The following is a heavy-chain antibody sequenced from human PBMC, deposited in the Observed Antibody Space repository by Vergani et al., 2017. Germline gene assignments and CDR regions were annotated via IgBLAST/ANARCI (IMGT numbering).Heavy chain of an antibody. CDR1: GGTFSSYA. CDR2: IIPIFGTA. CDR3: ARDAKYYDFWSGYYIGDYYYYYGMDV. J-gene: IGHJ6*02. D-gene: IGHD3-3*01. Sequence: QVQLVQSGAEVKKPGSSVKVSCKASGGTFSSYAISWVRQAPGQGLEWMGGIIPIFGTANYAQKFQGRVTITADESTSTAYMELSSLRSEDTAVYYCARDAKYYDFWSGYYIGDYYYYYGMDVWGQGTTVTVSS. V-gene: IGHV1-69*01.